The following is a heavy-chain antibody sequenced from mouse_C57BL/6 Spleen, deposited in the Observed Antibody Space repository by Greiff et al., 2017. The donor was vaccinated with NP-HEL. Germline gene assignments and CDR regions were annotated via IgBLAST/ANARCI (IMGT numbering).Heavy chain of an antibody. CDR3: ARDYYGSDWFAY. Sequence: VQLQQPGAELVMPGASVKLSCKASGYTFTSYWMHWVKQRPGQGLEWIGEIDPSDSYTNYNQKFKGKSTLTVDKSSSTAYMQLSSLTSEDSAVYYCARDYYGSDWFAYWGQGTLVTVSA. D-gene: IGHD1-1*01. CDR2: IDPSDSYT. V-gene: IGHV1-69*01. CDR1: GYTFTSYW. J-gene: IGHJ3*01.